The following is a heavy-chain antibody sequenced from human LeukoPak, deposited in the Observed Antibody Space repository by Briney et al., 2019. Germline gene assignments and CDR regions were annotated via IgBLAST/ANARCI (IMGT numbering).Heavy chain of an antibody. D-gene: IGHD6-6*01. J-gene: IGHJ4*02. Sequence: RPSETLSLTCAVSGGSISSGGYSWSWIRQPPGKGLEWIGYIYHSGSTYYNPSLKSRVTISVDRSKNQFSLKLSSVTAADTAVYYCARGRGAARLDYWGQGTLVTVSS. CDR2: IYHSGST. CDR1: GGSISSGGYS. CDR3: ARGRGAARLDY. V-gene: IGHV4-30-2*01.